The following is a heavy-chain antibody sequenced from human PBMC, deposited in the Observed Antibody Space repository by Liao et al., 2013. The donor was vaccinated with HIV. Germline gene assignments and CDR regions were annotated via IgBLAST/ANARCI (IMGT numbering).Heavy chain of an antibody. CDR2: IYTSGST. CDR1: GGSFSGYY. CDR3: ARGIVLYAAFDI. V-gene: IGHV4-59*10. D-gene: IGHD2-8*01. Sequence: QVQLQQWGAGLLKPSETLSLTCAVYGGSFSGYYWSWIRQPAGKGLEWIGRIYTSGSTNYNPSLKSRVTMSVDTSKNQFSLKLSSVTAADTAVYYCARGIVLYAAFDIWGQGTMVTVSS. J-gene: IGHJ3*02.